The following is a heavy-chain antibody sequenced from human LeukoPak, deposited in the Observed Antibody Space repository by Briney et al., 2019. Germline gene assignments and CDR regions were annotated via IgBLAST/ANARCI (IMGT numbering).Heavy chain of an antibody. CDR3: ARSPVGARRRNDY. J-gene: IGHJ4*02. D-gene: IGHD1-26*01. V-gene: IGHV1-8*01. Sequence: ASVKVSCKTSGYTFSSYDINWVRQAPGQGLEWMGWVNPNSGNTGYAQKFRDRVTMTRSTSISTAYMELSSLRSEDTAVYYCARSPVGARRRNDYWGQRTLVTVSS. CDR1: GYTFSSYD. CDR2: VNPNSGNT.